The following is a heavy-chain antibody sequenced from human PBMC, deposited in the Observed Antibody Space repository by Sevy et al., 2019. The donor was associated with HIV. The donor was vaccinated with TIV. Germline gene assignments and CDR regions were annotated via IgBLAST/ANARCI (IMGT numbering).Heavy chain of an antibody. V-gene: IGHV1-46*01. CDR3: AGEPGYYYHSRGYYGLGYFDY. J-gene: IGHJ4*02. CDR2: INPSGGST. D-gene: IGHD3-22*01. Sequence: ASVKVSCKASGYTFTSYYMHWVRQAPGQGLEWMGIINPSGGSTSYAQKFQGRVTMTRDTSTSTVYMELSSLRSEETAVYYCAGEPGYYYHSRGYYGLGYFDYWGQGTLVTVSS. CDR1: GYTFTSYY.